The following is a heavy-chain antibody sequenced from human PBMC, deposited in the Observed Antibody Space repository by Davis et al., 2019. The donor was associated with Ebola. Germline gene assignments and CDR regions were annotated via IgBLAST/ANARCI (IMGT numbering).Heavy chain of an antibody. J-gene: IGHJ2*01. Sequence: MPGGSLRLSCTVSGGSISSYYRSWIRQPPGKGLEWIGYIYYSGSTNYNPSLKSRVTISVATSENQFSLRLTSVTAADTAVYYCARIPHDFGDYYWYFDLWGRGTLVTVSS. V-gene: IGHV4-59*01. CDR2: IYYSGST. CDR1: GGSISSYY. CDR3: ARIPHDFGDYYWYFDL. D-gene: IGHD4-17*01.